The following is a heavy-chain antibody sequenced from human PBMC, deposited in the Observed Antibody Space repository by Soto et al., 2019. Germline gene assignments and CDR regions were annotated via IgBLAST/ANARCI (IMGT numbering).Heavy chain of an antibody. J-gene: IGHJ5*02. CDR1: GFTFSYYE. V-gene: IGHV3-48*03. D-gene: IGHD6-13*01. CDR3: ARDAGRASADL. CDR2: IIHTDRLT. Sequence: EVQLAESGGDLVQPGGSLRLSCVGSGFTFSYYEMNWVRQAPGKGLERVAFIIHTDRLTHYPDSVRGRFTISRDNANNSLYLHMTSRRVEDTAVYYCARDAGRASADLWGQGTLVTVSS.